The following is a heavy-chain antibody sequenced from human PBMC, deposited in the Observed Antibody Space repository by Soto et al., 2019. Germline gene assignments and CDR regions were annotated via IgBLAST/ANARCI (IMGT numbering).Heavy chain of an antibody. D-gene: IGHD1-26*01. CDR2: ITGSGGTT. V-gene: IGHV3-23*01. Sequence: GGSLRLSCAASRFTFSNHAMNWVRQAPGKGLEWVSGITGSGGTTFYADSVKGRFTISRDNSRNTVYLQMNSVRADDTGVYYCAKEYTSTSKGSFDYWGQGALVTVSS. J-gene: IGHJ4*02. CDR3: AKEYTSTSKGSFDY. CDR1: RFTFSNHA.